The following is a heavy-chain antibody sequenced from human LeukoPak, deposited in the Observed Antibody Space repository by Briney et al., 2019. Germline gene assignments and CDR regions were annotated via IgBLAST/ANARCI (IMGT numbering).Heavy chain of an antibody. D-gene: IGHD4-23*01. CDR1: GYTFTSYA. V-gene: IGHV1-3*01. CDR2: INAGNGNT. Sequence: ASVKVSCKAAGYTFTSYAMHWVRQAPGQRLEWMGWINAGNGNTKYSQKFQGRVTITRDKSANTAYMELSSLRSEDTAVYYCARADLVRNYYGMDVWGKGTTVTVSS. CDR3: ARADLVRNYYGMDV. J-gene: IGHJ6*04.